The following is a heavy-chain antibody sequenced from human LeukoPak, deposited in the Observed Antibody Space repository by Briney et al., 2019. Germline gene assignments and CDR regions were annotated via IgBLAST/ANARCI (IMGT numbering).Heavy chain of an antibody. Sequence: SETLSLTCTVSGGSISNYYWSWFRQPPGKGLEWIGYIYYSGSTNYNPSLRSRVTISVEKSKKQFSLRLTSVTAADTAVYYCARYCSSTSCSGPYHFDCWGQGTLVTVSS. V-gene: IGHV4-59*08. J-gene: IGHJ4*02. D-gene: IGHD2-2*01. CDR3: ARYCSSTSCSGPYHFDC. CDR2: IYYSGST. CDR1: GGSISNYY.